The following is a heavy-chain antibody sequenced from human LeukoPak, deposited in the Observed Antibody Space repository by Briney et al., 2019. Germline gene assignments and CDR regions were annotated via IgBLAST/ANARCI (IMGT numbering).Heavy chain of an antibody. J-gene: IGHJ6*03. CDR3: ARVEAGSGWYLWYMDV. D-gene: IGHD6-19*01. Sequence: GGSLRLSCTVSGFTVSSNSMSWVRQAPGKGLEWVSVIYRGGSTYYADSLRGRFTVSRDLSKNMLYLQMNSLRVEDTAVYYCARVEAGSGWYLWYMDVWGKGTSVTISS. CDR1: GFTVSSNS. V-gene: IGHV3-66*01. CDR2: IYRGGST.